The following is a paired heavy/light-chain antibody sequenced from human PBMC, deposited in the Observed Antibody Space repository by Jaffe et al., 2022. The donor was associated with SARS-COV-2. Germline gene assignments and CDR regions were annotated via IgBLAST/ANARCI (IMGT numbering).Heavy chain of an antibody. CDR3: ARSKDYYVGSSYSADFDS. Sequence: QVPLQGAGPGLVTPSETLSLTCTVFGGSIRSSDYYWTWIRQRPGKGLEWIGYIYYSGSTFYNPSLKSRVTISVDTSKNLFSLKLSSVTAADTAVYYCARSKDYYVGSSYSADFDSWGQGTLVTVSS. D-gene: IGHD3-22*01. CDR2: IYYSGST. J-gene: IGHJ4*02. CDR1: GGSIRSSDYY. V-gene: IGHV4-31*03.
Light chain of an antibody. CDR1: SSNIGRNA. Sequence: QSVLTQPPSVSGTPGQRVTISCSGSSSNIGRNAVNWYQQLPGTAPKLLIYSNNQRSSGVPDRFSGSKSDTSASLAISGLQSEDEADYYCAAWDDSLNEVFGGGTKLTVL. CDR3: AAWDDSLNEV. V-gene: IGLV1-44*01. J-gene: IGLJ2*01. CDR2: SNN.